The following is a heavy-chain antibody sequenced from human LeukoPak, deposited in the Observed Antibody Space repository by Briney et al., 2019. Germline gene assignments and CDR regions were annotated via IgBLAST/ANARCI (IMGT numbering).Heavy chain of an antibody. V-gene: IGHV1-69*04. CDR1: GGTFSSYA. J-gene: IGHJ2*01. CDR2: IIPILGIA. D-gene: IGHD6-6*01. Sequence: ASVKVSCKASGGTFSSYAISWVRQAPGQGLEWMGRIIPILGIANYAQKLQGRVTMTTDTSTSTAYMELRSLRSDDTAVYYCARGPEWVVAARRDWYFDLWGRGTLVTVSS. CDR3: ARGPEWVVAARRDWYFDL.